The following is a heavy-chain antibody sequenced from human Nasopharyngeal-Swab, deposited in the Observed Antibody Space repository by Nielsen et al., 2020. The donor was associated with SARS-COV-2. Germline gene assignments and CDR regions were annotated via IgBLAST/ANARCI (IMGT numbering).Heavy chain of an antibody. D-gene: IGHD6-19*01. CDR2: ISGSSSTM. CDR3: VAGNYNFDY. Sequence: WIRQPPGKGLEWISYISGSSSTMYYADSVKGRLTISRDNANNSLYLQMRSLRDEDTAFYYCVAGNYNFDYWGQGTLVTVSS. J-gene: IGHJ4*02. V-gene: IGHV3-48*02.